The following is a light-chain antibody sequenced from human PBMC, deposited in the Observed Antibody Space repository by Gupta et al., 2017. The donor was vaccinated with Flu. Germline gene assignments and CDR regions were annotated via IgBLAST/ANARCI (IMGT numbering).Light chain of an antibody. CDR1: QSISSY. V-gene: IGKV1-39*01. CDR3: QQSYSIPHS. CDR2: AAS. Sequence: DTRMTQSPSSPSASVGDRVTITCRASQSISSYLNWYQQKPGKAPKLLIHAASSLQSGVPSRFSGSGSGTDFTLTISDLQPEDFATYYCQQSYSIPHSFGHGTKLDIK. J-gene: IGKJ2*03.